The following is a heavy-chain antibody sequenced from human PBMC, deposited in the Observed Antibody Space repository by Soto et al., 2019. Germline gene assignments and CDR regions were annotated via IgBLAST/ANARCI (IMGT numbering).Heavy chain of an antibody. D-gene: IGHD6-19*01. CDR1: GFTFSSYS. CDR3: ARETGGAAYSSGWYGY. V-gene: IGHV3-48*01. Sequence: GGSLRLSCAASGFTFSSYSMNWVRQAPGKGLEWVSYISSSSSTIYYADSVKGRFTISRDNAKNSLYLQMNSLRAEDTAVYYCARETGGAAYSSGWYGYWGQATLVTVSS. CDR2: ISSSSSTI. J-gene: IGHJ4*02.